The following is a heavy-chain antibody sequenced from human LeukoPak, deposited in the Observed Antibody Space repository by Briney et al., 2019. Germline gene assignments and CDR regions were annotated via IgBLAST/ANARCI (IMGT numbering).Heavy chain of an antibody. CDR3: ARQDGSGIYYFDY. CDR2: IYPDDSDT. CDR1: GYIFANYW. J-gene: IGHJ4*02. D-gene: IGHD3-10*01. V-gene: IGHV5-51*01. Sequence: KRGESLKISCKGSGYIFANYWIAWVRQMPGKGLEWMGIIYPDDSDTRYSPSFQGQVTISADKSISTSYLQWNSLKASDTAIYYCARQDGSGIYYFDYWGQGTLVTVSS.